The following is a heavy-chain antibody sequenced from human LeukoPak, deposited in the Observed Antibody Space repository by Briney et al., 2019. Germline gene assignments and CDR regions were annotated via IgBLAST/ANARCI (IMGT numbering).Heavy chain of an antibody. Sequence: SGTLSLTCTVSGGSISSYYWSWIRQPAGKGLEWIGRIYTSGSTNYNPSLKSRVTISVDKSKNQFSLKLSSVTAADTAVYYCARGDIVVVPAAKVSNYYYMDVWGKGTTVTVSS. J-gene: IGHJ6*03. CDR1: GGSISSYY. D-gene: IGHD2-2*01. V-gene: IGHV4-4*07. CDR2: IYTSGST. CDR3: ARGDIVVVPAAKVSNYYYMDV.